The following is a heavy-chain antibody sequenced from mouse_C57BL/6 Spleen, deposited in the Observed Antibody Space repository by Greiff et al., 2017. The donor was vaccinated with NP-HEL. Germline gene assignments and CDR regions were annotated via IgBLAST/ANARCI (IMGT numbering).Heavy chain of an antibody. D-gene: IGHD1-1*01. CDR3: AREDFDYYGSSSAWFAY. V-gene: IGHV1-82*01. CDR1: GYAFSSSW. J-gene: IGHJ3*01. Sequence: VKLMESGPELVKPGASVKISCKASGYAFSSSWMNWVKQRPGKGLEWIGRIYPGDGDTNYNGKFKGKATLTADKSSSTAYMQLSSLTSEDSAVYFCAREDFDYYGSSSAWFAYWGQGTLVTVSA. CDR2: IYPGDGDT.